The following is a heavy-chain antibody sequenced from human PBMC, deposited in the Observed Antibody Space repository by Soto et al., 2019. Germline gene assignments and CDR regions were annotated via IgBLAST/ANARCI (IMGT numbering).Heavy chain of an antibody. V-gene: IGHV3-30*18. Sequence: QVQLVESGGGVVQPGRSLRLSCAASGFTFSSYGMHWVRQAPGKGLEWVAVISYDGSNKYYADSVKGRFTISRDNSKNTLYLQRNSLRAEDTAVYYCGKDREPVAVAAAFDYWGQGTLVTVSS. CDR1: GFTFSSYG. CDR2: ISYDGSNK. CDR3: GKDREPVAVAAAFDY. D-gene: IGHD6-19*01. J-gene: IGHJ4*02.